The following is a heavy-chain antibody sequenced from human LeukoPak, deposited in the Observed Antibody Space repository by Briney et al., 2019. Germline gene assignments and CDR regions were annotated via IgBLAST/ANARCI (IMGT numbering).Heavy chain of an antibody. CDR1: VFTFRSDG. CDR2: ISFDGGNK. J-gene: IGHJ4*02. D-gene: IGHD6-13*01. CDR3: AKKLAAAGSFDY. Sequence: VGCLRLSCAASVFTFRSDGMHCVRQAPRKGLGWVSGISFDGGNKYYADSVKGRFTIYRENSKNRFYLQRNILRAEARAVYSCAKKLAAAGSFDYWGQATLVTVSS. V-gene: IGHV3-30*18.